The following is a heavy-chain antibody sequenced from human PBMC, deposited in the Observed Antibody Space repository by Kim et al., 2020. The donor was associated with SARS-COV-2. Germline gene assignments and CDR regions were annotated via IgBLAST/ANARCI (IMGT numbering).Heavy chain of an antibody. CDR2: MNPNSGNT. J-gene: IGHJ6*02. D-gene: IGHD6-19*01. CDR1: GYTFTSYD. CDR3: ARGGRIAVAEMVFSYYYYYGMDV. V-gene: IGHV1-8*01. Sequence: ASVKVSCKASGYTFTSYDINWVRQATGQGLEWMGWMNPNSGNTGYAQKFQGRVTMTRNTSISTAYMELSSLRSEDTAVYYCARGGRIAVAEMVFSYYYYYGMDVWGQGTTVTVSS.